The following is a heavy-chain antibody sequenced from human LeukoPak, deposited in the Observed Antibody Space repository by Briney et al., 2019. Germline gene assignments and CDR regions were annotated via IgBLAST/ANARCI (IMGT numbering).Heavy chain of an antibody. D-gene: IGHD5-24*01. J-gene: IGHJ4*02. V-gene: IGHV1-69*05. Sequence: SVKVSCKASGGTLSSYAISWVRQAPGQGLEWMGRIIPIFGTANYAQKFQGRVTITTDESTSTAYMELSSLRSEDTAVYYCARDGRDGYNCFDYWGQGTLVTVSS. CDR3: ARDGRDGYNCFDY. CDR2: IIPIFGTA. CDR1: GGTLSSYA.